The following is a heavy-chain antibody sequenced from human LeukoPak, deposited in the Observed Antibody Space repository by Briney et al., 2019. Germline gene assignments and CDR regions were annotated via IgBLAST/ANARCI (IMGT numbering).Heavy chain of an antibody. Sequence: SETLSLTCTVSAGSITSDYWSWVRQPPGKGLEWIGNIHYTGRTSYTASLKSRVTISVDTSKSQFSLKLNSVTAADTAVYYCAQGSVDLNSGYPYFEYWGQGTLVTVSS. J-gene: IGHJ4*02. D-gene: IGHD3-9*01. CDR2: IHYTGRT. V-gene: IGHV4-59*08. CDR3: AQGSVDLNSGYPYFEY. CDR1: AGSITSDY.